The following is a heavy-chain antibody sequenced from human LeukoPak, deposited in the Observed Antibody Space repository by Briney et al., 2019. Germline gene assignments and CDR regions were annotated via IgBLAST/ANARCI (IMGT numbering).Heavy chain of an antibody. CDR1: GFTFSNYA. CDR3: TKGTIWLPFDY. J-gene: IGHJ4*02. V-gene: IGHV3-23*01. CDR2: ISGSGGST. Sequence: HPRGSLRLSCAASGFTFSNYAMSWARQAPGKGLEWVSAISGSGGSTYYADSVKGRFTISRDNSKNTLYLQMNSLRAEDTAVYYCTKGTIWLPFDYWGQGTLVTVSS. D-gene: IGHD5-18*01.